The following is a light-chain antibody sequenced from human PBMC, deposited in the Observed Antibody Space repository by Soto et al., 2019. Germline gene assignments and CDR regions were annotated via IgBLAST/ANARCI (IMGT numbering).Light chain of an antibody. CDR1: QSISSW. V-gene: IGKV1-5*01. CDR3: KQYNSYSVT. J-gene: IGKJ5*01. Sequence: EIQVTQSPSTLPASVGDRVTITCRASQSISSWLAWYQQKPGKAHKLLIYDASSLESGVQSRFSGSGSGTEFTLTISSLQPDDFATYYCKQYNSYSVTFGQGTRLEIK. CDR2: DAS.